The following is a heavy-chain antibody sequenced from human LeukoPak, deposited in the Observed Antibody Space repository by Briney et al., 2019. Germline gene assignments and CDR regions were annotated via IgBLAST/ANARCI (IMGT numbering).Heavy chain of an antibody. Sequence: GGSLRLSCAASGFAFGNYWMHWVRQAPGKGLVWVSRINSDGSSSDYADSVKGRLTISRDNAKNTLYLQMNSLRAEDTAVYYCLRGSGYYGDFDYWGQGILVTVSS. CDR3: LRGSGYYGDFDY. CDR1: GFAFGNYW. J-gene: IGHJ4*02. V-gene: IGHV3-74*01. D-gene: IGHD3-3*01. CDR2: INSDGSSS.